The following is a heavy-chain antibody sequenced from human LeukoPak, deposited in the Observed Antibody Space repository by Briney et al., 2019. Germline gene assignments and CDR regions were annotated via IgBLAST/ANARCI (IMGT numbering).Heavy chain of an antibody. J-gene: IGHJ4*02. V-gene: IGHV3-30*18. CDR2: ISYDGSNK. CDR3: AQDETCDGYNLGATDY. D-gene: IGHD5-24*01. CDR1: GYSFSSHG. Sequence: GGSLRLSCAASGYSFSSHGMLWVRQAPGKGLEWVAVISYDGSNKYYADSVKGRFTISRDNSKNTLYLQMNSLRAEYTAVYYSAQDETCDGYNLGATDYWGQGTLVTVSS.